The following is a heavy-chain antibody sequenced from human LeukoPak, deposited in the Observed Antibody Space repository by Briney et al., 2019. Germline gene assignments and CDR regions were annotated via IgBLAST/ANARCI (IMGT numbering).Heavy chain of an antibody. J-gene: IGHJ4*02. CDR1: GYSFTGYA. Sequence: ASVKVSCKASGYSFTGYAMNWVRQAPGQGLEWTGWINTNTGNPTYAQGFTGRFVFSLDTSVTTAYLQISSLKTEDTAVYYCARALSIAAAAGGYWGQGTLVTVSS. CDR2: INTNTGNP. V-gene: IGHV7-4-1*02. D-gene: IGHD6-13*01. CDR3: ARALSIAAAAGGY.